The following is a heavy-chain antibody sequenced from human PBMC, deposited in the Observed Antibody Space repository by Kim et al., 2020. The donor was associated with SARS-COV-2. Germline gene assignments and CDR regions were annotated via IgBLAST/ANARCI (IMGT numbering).Heavy chain of an antibody. CDR2: INHSGST. J-gene: IGHJ4*02. CDR1: GGSFSGYY. V-gene: IGHV4-34*01. D-gene: IGHD3-9*01. Sequence: SETLSLTCAVYGGSFSGYYWSWIRQPPGKGLEWIGEINHSGSTNYNPSLKSRVTISVDTSKNQFSLKLSSVTAADTAVYYCARRILTGYYQDYWGQGTLVTVSS. CDR3: ARRILTGYYQDY.